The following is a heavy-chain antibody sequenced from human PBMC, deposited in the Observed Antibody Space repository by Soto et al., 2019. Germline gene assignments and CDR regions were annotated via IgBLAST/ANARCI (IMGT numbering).Heavy chain of an antibody. J-gene: IGHJ5*01. CDR2: IKSKSDDGTT. D-gene: IGHD1-26*01. Sequence: GGSMRLSCAGSGFIFSNVWMNWVRQAPGKGLEWVGHIKSKSDDGTTDYAAPVKGRFTISRDDSKNTLYLEMNSLHSEDTALYYCNTYGLGATNSWFDPWGQVTLVTVSS. CDR3: NTYGLGATNSWFDP. V-gene: IGHV3-15*01. CDR1: GFIFSNVW.